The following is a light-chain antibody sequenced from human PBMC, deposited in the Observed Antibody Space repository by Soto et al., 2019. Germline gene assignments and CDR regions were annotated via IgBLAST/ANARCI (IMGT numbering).Light chain of an antibody. J-gene: IGLJ1*01. CDR3: SSYTISDSYV. CDR1: SSDVGGYNY. CDR2: DVS. V-gene: IGLV2-14*03. Sequence: QSVLTQPASVSGSPGQSIAISCTGSSSDVGGYNYVSWYQQHPGKAPKLMIYDVSNRPSGVSDRFSGSKSGNTASLTISGLQSEDEADYYCSSYTISDSYVFGTGTKLTVL.